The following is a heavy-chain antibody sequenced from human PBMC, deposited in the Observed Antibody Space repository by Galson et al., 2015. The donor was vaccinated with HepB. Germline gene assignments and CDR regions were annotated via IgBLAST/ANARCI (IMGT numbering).Heavy chain of an antibody. V-gene: IGHV3-30-3*01. D-gene: IGHD6-19*01. CDR3: AREGSGWYFDY. CDR1: GFTFSSYA. J-gene: IGHJ4*02. Sequence: SLRLSCAASGFTFSSYAMHWVRQAPGKGLEWVAVISYDGSNKYYAASVKGRFTISRDNSKNTPYLQMNSLRAEDTAVYYCAREGSGWYFDYWGQGTLVTVSS. CDR2: ISYDGSNK.